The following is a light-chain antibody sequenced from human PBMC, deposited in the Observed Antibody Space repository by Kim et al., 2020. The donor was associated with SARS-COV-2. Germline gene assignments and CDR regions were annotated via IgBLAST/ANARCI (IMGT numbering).Light chain of an antibody. J-gene: IGLJ2*01. CDR3: QAWDSSTVV. CDR1: KLGDKY. CDR2: QDS. Sequence: VSPGQTASITCSGDKLGDKYARWYQQKPGQSPVLVIYQDSKRPSGIPERFSGSNSGNTATLTISGTQAMDEAYYYCQAWDSSTVVFGGGTQLTVL. V-gene: IGLV3-1*01.